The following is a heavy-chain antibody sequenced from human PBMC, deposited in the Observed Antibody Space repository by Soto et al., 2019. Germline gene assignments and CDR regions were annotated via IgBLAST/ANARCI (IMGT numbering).Heavy chain of an antibody. CDR1: GFSLSTTGVG. V-gene: IGHV2-5*02. CDR2: IYWDDDK. Sequence: QITLKESGPTLVRPTQTLTLTCTFCGFSLSTTGVGVGWIRQPPGKALEWLALIYWDDDKRYSPSLKSRLTITKDTSKYGVILTMTSMDPVDTATYYCALRLREYGLGRERANYFDPWGHGTLVTVSS. CDR3: ALRLREYGLGRERANYFDP. J-gene: IGHJ5*02. D-gene: IGHD3-10*01.